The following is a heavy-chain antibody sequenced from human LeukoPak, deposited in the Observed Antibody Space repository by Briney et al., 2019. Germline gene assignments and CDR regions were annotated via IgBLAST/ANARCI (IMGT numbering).Heavy chain of an antibody. D-gene: IGHD6-13*01. J-gene: IGHJ4*02. CDR1: GGSISSYY. Sequence: SETLSLTCIVSGGSISSYYWSWIRQPPGKGLEWIGYIYYSGSTNYNPSLKSRVTISLDTSKNQFSLKLTSVTAADTSVYYCARSSNWYKGFHYWGQGTLVTFSS. V-gene: IGHV4-59*01. CDR2: IYYSGST. CDR3: ARSSNWYKGFHY.